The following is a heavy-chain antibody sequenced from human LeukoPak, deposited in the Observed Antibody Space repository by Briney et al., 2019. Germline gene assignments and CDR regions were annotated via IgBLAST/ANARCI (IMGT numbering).Heavy chain of an antibody. Sequence: PGGSLRLSCAASGFTFSSYVMSWVRQAPGKGLEWVSAVSGSGAGTYYADSVKGRFTISRDNSKNTLYLQMGSLRAEDSAMFYCAKGSASARPYYFDYWGQGILVTVSS. CDR1: GFTFSSYV. D-gene: IGHD2-15*01. CDR3: AKGSASARPYYFDY. CDR2: VSGSGAGT. J-gene: IGHJ4*02. V-gene: IGHV3-23*01.